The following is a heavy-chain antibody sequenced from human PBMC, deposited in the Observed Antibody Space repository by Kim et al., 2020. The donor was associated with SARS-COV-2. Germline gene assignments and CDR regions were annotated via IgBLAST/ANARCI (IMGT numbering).Heavy chain of an antibody. J-gene: IGHJ4*02. V-gene: IGHV3-9*01. Sequence: GYADSLKGRITISRDNAKNSLYLQMNSLRAEDTALYYCAKDLRREIPLYYWGQGTLVTVSS. D-gene: IGHD1-26*01. CDR3: AKDLRREIPLYY.